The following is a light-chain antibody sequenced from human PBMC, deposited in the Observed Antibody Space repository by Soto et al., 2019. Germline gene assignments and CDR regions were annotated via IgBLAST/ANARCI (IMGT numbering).Light chain of an antibody. V-gene: IGKV3-20*01. CDR1: QRVSSNY. J-gene: IGKJ2*01. Sequence: IALTQSPGTLSLSPGERATLSCRASQRVSSNYVAWYQHKPGQAPRLLIHGASIRATGIPDRFSGSGSGTDFTLTSSRLEPEDFAVYYCHQYGTLPYAFGQGTKLQIK. CDR3: HQYGTLPYA. CDR2: GAS.